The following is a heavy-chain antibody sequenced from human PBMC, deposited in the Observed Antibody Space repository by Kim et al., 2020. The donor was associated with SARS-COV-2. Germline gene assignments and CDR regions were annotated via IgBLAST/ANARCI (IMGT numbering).Heavy chain of an antibody. CDR3: AREPQYYYGMDV. J-gene: IGHJ6*02. V-gene: IGHV1-3*01. Sequence: YSQKFQGRVTITRDTSASTAYMELSSLRSEDTAVYYCAREPQYYYGMDVWGQGTTVTVSS.